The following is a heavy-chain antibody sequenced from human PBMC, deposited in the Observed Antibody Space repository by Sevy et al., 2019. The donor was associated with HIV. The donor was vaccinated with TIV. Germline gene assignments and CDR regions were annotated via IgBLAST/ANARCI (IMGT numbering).Heavy chain of an antibody. CDR3: AREPAHYDFWSGYSPHDYYYGMDV. CDR2: IYYSGST. J-gene: IGHJ6*02. CDR1: GGSISSYY. Sequence: SDTLSLTCTVSGGSISSYYWSWIRQPPGKGLEWIGYIYYSGSTNYNPSLKSRVTISVDTSKNQFSLKLSSVTAADTAVYYCAREPAHYDFWSGYSPHDYYYGMDVWGQGTTVTVSS. D-gene: IGHD3-3*01. V-gene: IGHV4-59*01.